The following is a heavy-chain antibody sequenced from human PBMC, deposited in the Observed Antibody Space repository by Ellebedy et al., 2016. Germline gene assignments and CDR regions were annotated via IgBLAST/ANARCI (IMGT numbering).Heavy chain of an antibody. J-gene: IGHJ4*02. D-gene: IGHD5-18*01. CDR2: IYSGGST. Sequence: GGSLRLSCAASEFTVSNNYMSWVRQPPGKGLEWVSLIYSGGSTYYADAVKGRFTISRDNSKNIVYLQMNNLRVEDTAVYYCTRRYNWGQGTLVTVSS. CDR3: TRRYN. CDR1: EFTVSNNY. V-gene: IGHV3-53*03.